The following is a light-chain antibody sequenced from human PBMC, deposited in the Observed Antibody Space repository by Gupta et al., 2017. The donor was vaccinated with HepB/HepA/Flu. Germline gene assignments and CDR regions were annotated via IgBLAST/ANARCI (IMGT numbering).Light chain of an antibody. Sequence: EIVFTQSPGTLTLSPGERATLSCRASQSVSSSYLAWYQQKPGQAPRLLIYGASSRATGIPDRFSGSGSGTEFTLTISRREPEDFAVYYCHQDGSSPLTFGGGTXVEIK. CDR3: HQDGSSPLT. CDR1: QSVSSSY. CDR2: GAS. J-gene: IGKJ4*01. V-gene: IGKV3-20*01.